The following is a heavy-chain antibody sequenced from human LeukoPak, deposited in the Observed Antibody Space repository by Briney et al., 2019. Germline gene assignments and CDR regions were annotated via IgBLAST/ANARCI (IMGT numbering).Heavy chain of an antibody. Sequence: GASVKVSCKASGYTFTGYYMHWVRQAPGQGLEWMGWINPNSGGTNYAQKFQGRVTMTRDTSISIAYMELRRLRSDDTAVYYCARGYCSGGSCYEVFDYWGQGTLVTVSS. V-gene: IGHV1-2*02. CDR2: INPNSGGT. CDR1: GYTFTGYY. D-gene: IGHD2-15*01. CDR3: ARGYCSGGSCYEVFDY. J-gene: IGHJ4*02.